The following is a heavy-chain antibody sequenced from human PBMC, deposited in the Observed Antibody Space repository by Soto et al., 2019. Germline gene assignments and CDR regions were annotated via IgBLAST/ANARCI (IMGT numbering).Heavy chain of an antibody. J-gene: IGHJ4*02. Sequence: QITLKESGPTLVKPTQTLTLTCTFSGFSLSTSGLSVGWIRQPPGKALEWLALIYWDDDKRYSPSLKSRLTIXKXXANTQVVLTMTNMDPVDTATYYCAPRGAAGWLIDYWGQGTLVTVSS. CDR3: APRGAAGWLIDY. V-gene: IGHV2-5*02. CDR2: IYWDDDK. D-gene: IGHD6-13*01. CDR1: GFSLSTSGLS.